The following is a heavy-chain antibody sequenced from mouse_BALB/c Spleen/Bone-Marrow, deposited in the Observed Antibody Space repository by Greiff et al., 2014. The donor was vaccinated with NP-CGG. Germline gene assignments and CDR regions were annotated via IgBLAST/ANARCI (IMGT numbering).Heavy chain of an antibody. CDR1: GYTFTDYY. CDR3: AREGYGNSYYFDY. V-gene: IGHV1-84*02. CDR2: IYPGSGNT. J-gene: IGHJ2*01. D-gene: IGHD2-10*02. Sequence: LQESGPELVKPGASVKISYKASGYTFTDYYINWVKQKPGQGLEWIGWIYPGSGNTKYNEKFKGKATLTVDTSSSTAYMQLSSLTSEDTAVYFCAREGYGNSYYFDYWGQGTTLTVSS.